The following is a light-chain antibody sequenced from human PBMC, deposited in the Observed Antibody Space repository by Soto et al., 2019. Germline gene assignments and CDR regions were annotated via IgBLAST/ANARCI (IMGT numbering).Light chain of an antibody. CDR3: QHYCDSPS. J-gene: IGKJ4*01. Sequence: IVLTQSPGTLSLSPGERATLSCRASQRVPTRYLAWFQQKPVQAPSLLMNVVSTCVTDFPDRFSGSGSVTDFPLTNIRLEPEDFAVDYCQHYCDSPSFGEGTNVEMK. V-gene: IGKV3-20*01. CDR1: QRVPTRY. CDR2: VVS.